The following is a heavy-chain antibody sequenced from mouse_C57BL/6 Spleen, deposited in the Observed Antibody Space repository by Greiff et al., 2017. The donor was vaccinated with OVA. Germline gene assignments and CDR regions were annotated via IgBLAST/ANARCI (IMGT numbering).Heavy chain of an antibody. J-gene: IGHJ2*01. V-gene: IGHV5-4*01. Sequence: EVKLMESGGGLVKPGGSLKLSCAASGFTFSSYAMSWVRQTPEKRLEWVATISDGGSYTYYPDNVKGRFTISRDNAKNNLYLQMSHLKSEDTAMYYCAREGHYSNSYFDYWGQGTTLTVSS. CDR3: AREGHYSNSYFDY. D-gene: IGHD2-5*01. CDR2: ISDGGSYT. CDR1: GFTFSSYA.